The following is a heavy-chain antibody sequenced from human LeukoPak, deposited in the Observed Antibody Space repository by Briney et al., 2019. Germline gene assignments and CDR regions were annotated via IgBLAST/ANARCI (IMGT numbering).Heavy chain of an antibody. CDR3: ARGATSGYSYGFRLRFDP. D-gene: IGHD5-18*01. V-gene: IGHV4-34*01. CDR1: GGSFSGYY. CDR2: INRSGST. J-gene: IGHJ5*02. Sequence: PSETLSLTCAVYGGSFSGYYWSWIRQPPGKGLEWIGEINRSGSTNYNPSLKSRVTISVDTSKNQFSLKLSSVTAADTAVYYCARGATSGYSYGFRLRFDPWGQGTLVTVSS.